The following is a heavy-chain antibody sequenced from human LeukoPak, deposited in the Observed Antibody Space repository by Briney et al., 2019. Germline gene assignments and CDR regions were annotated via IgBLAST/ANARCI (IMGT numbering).Heavy chain of an antibody. CDR2: IKNKIASGTT. CDR1: GFTLSSYG. CDR3: TTNDAFDI. V-gene: IGHV3-15*01. Sequence: PGGSLRLSCAASGFTLSSYGINWVRQAPRKGLEWVGRIKNKIASGTTDYAAPVKGRFTISRDDSKNTLFLQMNSLKTEDTAMYYCTTNDAFDIWGQGTMVTVSS. J-gene: IGHJ3*02.